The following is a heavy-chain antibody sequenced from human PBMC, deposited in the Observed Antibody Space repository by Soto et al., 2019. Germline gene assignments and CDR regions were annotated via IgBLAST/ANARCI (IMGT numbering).Heavy chain of an antibody. D-gene: IGHD2-15*01. J-gene: IGHJ5*02. CDR2: VYNSGF. Sequence: QMQLQESGPGLVKPSETLSLTCTVSGGSITSSSYSWGWIRQPPGKGLEWIGSVYNSGFDYNPSLMSRVSISVDTSKIQFSLRLTSVTAADTALYYCVRHPTGFPNWIDPWGQGILVIVSS. CDR3: VRHPTGFPNWIDP. V-gene: IGHV4-39*01. CDR1: GGSITSSSYS.